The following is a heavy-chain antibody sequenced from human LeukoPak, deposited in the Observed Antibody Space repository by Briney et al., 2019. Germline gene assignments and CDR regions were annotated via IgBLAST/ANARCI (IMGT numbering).Heavy chain of an antibody. CDR2: ISAYNGNT. V-gene: IGHV1-18*01. J-gene: IGHJ4*02. CDR3: ARFVDQLVVSADHPDQGDFDY. Sequence: ASLKVSCKASGYTFTSYGISWVRQAPGQGLEWMRWISAYNGNTNYAQKLQGRVTMTTDTSTSTAYMELRNLRSDDTAVYCCARFVDQLVVSADHPDQGDFDYWGQGTLVTVSS. D-gene: IGHD2-2*01. CDR1: GYTFTSYG.